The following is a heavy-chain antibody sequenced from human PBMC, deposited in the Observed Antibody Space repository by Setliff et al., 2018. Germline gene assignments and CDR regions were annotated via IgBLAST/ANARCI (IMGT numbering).Heavy chain of an antibody. D-gene: IGHD4-17*01. J-gene: IGHJ4*02. CDR3: ARWTTAFDY. CDR1: GFTFSTYS. Sequence: PGGSLRLSCAASGFTFSTYSMSWVRQAPGKGLEWVSAISGDSVYIYYADSVKGRFTISRDNSKNTLYLQMSSLKPEDTAVYYCARWTTAFDYWGQGTLVTVSS. CDR2: ISGDSVYI. V-gene: IGHV3-23*01.